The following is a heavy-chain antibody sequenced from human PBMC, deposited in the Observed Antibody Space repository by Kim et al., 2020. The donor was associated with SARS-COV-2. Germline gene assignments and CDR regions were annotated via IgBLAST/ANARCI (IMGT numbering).Heavy chain of an antibody. CDR2: IYYSGST. V-gene: IGHV4-59*13. Sequence: SETLSLTCTVSGGSISSYYWSWIRQPPGKGLEWIGYIYYSGSTNYNPSLKSRVTISVDTSKNQFSLKLSSVTAADTAVYYCARDRDSSAPGDIWGQGTMVTVSS. CDR3: ARDRDSSAPGDI. J-gene: IGHJ3*02. CDR1: GGSISSYY. D-gene: IGHD3-22*01.